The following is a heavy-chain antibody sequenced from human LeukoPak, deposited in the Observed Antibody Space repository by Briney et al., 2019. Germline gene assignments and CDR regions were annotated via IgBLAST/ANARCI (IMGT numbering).Heavy chain of an antibody. CDR3: ARPYSSGARVDY. CDR1: GGSISSSSYY. CDR2: IYCSGST. V-gene: IGHV4-39*01. J-gene: IGHJ4*02. Sequence: SETLSLTCTVSGGSISSSSYYWGWIRQPPGKGLEWIGSIYCSGSTYYNPSLKSRVTISVDTSKNQFSLKLSSVTAADTAVYYCARPYSSGARVDYWGQGTLVTVSS. D-gene: IGHD6-19*01.